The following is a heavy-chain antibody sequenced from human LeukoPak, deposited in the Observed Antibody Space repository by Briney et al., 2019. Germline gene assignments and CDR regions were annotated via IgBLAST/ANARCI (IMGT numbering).Heavy chain of an antibody. CDR1: GYTFTSYG. CDR3: ARMPVVPAATTKIYNWFDP. V-gene: IGHV1-18*01. Sequence: ASVKVSCRASGYTFTSYGISWVRQAPGQGLEWMGWISAYNGNTNYAQKLQGRVTMTTDTSTSTAYMELWSLRSDDTAVYYCARMPVVPAATTKIYNWFDPWGQGTLVTVSS. J-gene: IGHJ5*02. D-gene: IGHD2-2*01. CDR2: ISAYNGNT.